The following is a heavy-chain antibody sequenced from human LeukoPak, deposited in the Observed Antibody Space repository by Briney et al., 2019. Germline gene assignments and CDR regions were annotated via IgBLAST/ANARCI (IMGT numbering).Heavy chain of an antibody. CDR3: AKDLRDTYYDSSGYYFFDY. CDR2: ISGSGGST. V-gene: IGHV3-23*01. D-gene: IGHD3-22*01. J-gene: IGHJ4*02. Sequence: GGSLRLSCAASGFTFSSYAMSWVRQAPEKGLEWVSAISGSGGSTYYADSVKGRFTISRDNSKNTLYLQMNSLRAEDTAVYYCAKDLRDTYYDSSGYYFFDYWGQGTLVTVSS. CDR1: GFTFSSYA.